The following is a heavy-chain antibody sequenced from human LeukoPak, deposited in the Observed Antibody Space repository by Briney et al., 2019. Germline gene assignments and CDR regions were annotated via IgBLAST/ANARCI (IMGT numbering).Heavy chain of an antibody. V-gene: IGHV1-46*01. CDR2: INCSGGTT. J-gene: IGHJ4*02. CDR1: GYSFSNYY. D-gene: IGHD3-10*01. Sequence: ASLKVSCKASGYSFSNYYVHWVRQAPGQGLEWLGIINCSGGTTNYAQKFQGRVTLTRDTSTSTVYMELSSLRSDDTAVYYCARGIEVGGSFDYWGQGTLVIVSS. CDR3: ARGIEVGGSFDY.